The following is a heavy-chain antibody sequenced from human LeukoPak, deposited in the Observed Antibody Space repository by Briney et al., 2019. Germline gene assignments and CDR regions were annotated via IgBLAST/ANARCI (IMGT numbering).Heavy chain of an antibody. V-gene: IGHV3-73*01. J-gene: IGHJ6*02. D-gene: IGHD2-15*01. CDR1: GLSFSGSA. Sequence: GGSLRLSCAASGLSFSGSAVHWVRQASGRGLEWLGRIRSKANSYVTAYAASVNGRFIISRDDSRNTAYLQMNSLQTEDTAVYYCTRHSDKYCSGAGCYVYNFYGMDVWGQGTTVTVSS. CDR3: TRHSDKYCSGAGCYVYNFYGMDV. CDR2: IRSKANSYVT.